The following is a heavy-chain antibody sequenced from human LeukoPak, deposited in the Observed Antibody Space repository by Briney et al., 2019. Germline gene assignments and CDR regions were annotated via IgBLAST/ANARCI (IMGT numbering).Heavy chain of an antibody. J-gene: IGHJ4*02. CDR2: IWCDGSNK. CDR3: AKVGITMLVVVCFDD. CDR1: GFTFSSYG. V-gene: IGHV3-33*06. D-gene: IGHD3-22*01. Sequence: GGSLRLSCAASGFTFSSYGMHWVRQAPGKGLEWVAVIWCDGSNKYYADSVKGRFTISRDNSKNTLYLQMNSLRAEDTAVYYCAKVGITMLVVVCFDDWGQGTLVTVSS.